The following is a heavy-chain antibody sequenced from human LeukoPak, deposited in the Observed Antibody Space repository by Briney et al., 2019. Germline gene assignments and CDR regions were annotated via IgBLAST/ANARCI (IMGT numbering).Heavy chain of an antibody. Sequence: GGSLRLSCAASGFTFSSYGMHWVRQAPGKGLEWVAVISYDGSNKYYADSVKGRFTISRDNSKNTLYLQMNSLRAEDTAVYYCAKLEQWLPWGQGTLVTVSS. V-gene: IGHV3-30*18. CDR3: AKLEQWLP. J-gene: IGHJ5*02. D-gene: IGHD6-19*01. CDR2: ISYDGSNK. CDR1: GFTFSSYG.